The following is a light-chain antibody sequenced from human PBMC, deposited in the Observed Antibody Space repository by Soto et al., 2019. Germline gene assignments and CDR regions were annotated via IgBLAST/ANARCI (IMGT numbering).Light chain of an antibody. CDR1: QSVSSSY. CDR2: GAS. CDR3: QQYGGSLIT. Sequence: EIVLTQSPGTLSLSPGERATLSCRASQSVSSSYLAWYQQKPGQSPRLLIYGASSRATGIPDRFSGSGSGTDFTLTISRLEPEDLAVYYCQQYGGSLITFGQGTRLEIK. J-gene: IGKJ5*01. V-gene: IGKV3-20*01.